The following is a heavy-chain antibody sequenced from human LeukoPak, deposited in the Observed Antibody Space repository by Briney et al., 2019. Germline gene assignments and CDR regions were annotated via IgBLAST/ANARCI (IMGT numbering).Heavy chain of an antibody. Sequence: GGSLRLSCAVSGFIFRNYAMGWVRQAPGKGLEWVSDVSGSGSRTYYADSVKGRFTISRDNSKNTLYLQMDSLRVDDSAVYYCAKDHDGYEMWGQGTMVTVSS. J-gene: IGHJ3*02. V-gene: IGHV3-23*01. CDR3: AKDHDGYEM. CDR1: GFIFRNYA. CDR2: VSGSGSRT.